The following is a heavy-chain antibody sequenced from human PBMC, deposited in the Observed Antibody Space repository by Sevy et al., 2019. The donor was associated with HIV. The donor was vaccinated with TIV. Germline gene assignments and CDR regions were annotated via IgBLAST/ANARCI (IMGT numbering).Heavy chain of an antibody. V-gene: IGHV1-2*02. Sequence: ASVKVSCKASGFTFTDYFIHWVRQAPGQGLEWMGWINPKSDDTNFAQKFQDRVTMTQDTSVSTGYMEMSRLRADDTAVYYCARGLRAFLHYDSSGSSTSHLDYWGQGTLVTVSS. D-gene: IGHD3-22*01. CDR3: ARGLRAFLHYDSSGSSTSHLDY. CDR2: INPKSDDT. CDR1: GFTFTDYF. J-gene: IGHJ4*02.